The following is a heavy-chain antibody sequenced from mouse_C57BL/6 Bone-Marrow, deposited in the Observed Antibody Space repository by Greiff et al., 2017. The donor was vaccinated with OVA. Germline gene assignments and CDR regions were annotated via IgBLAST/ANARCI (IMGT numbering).Heavy chain of an antibody. CDR3: ARPIEYYGSSSHWYFDV. CDR1: GFTIKDYY. V-gene: IGHV14-2*01. J-gene: IGHJ1*03. CDR2: IYPEDGET. D-gene: IGHD1-1*01. Sequence: VQLKQSGAELVKPGASVKLSCTASGFTIKDYYMPWVKQRTEQGLEWIGRIYPEDGETKYAPQFQGKATITADTSSNTAYLQLSSLTSEDTAVYYCARPIEYYGSSSHWYFDVWGTGTTVTVSS.